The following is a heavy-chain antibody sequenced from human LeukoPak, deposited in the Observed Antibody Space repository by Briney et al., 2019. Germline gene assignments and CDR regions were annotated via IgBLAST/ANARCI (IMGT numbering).Heavy chain of an antibody. J-gene: IGHJ4*02. V-gene: IGHV1-69*05. Sequence: SVQVSCKASGGTFSSYALSWVRQAPGQGLEWMGGIIPIFGTANYAQKFQGRITITTDESTSTAYMELSSVRSEDTAVYYCASRNSSSIDYWGQGTLVTVSS. CDR2: IIPIFGTA. CDR1: GGTFSSYA. D-gene: IGHD6-13*01. CDR3: ASRNSSSIDY.